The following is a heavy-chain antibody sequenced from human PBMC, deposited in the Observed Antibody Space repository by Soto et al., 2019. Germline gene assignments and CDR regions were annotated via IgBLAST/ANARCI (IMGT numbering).Heavy chain of an antibody. J-gene: IGHJ3*02. Sequence: ASVKVSCKASGGTFSSYAISWVRQAPGQGLEWMGGIIPIFGTANCAQKFQGRVTITRDTSASTAYMELSSLRSEDTAVYYCARDMVRGVIKNHDAFDIWGQGTMVTVSS. CDR2: IIPIFGTA. CDR1: GGTFSSYA. V-gene: IGHV1-69*05. D-gene: IGHD3-10*01. CDR3: ARDMVRGVIKNHDAFDI.